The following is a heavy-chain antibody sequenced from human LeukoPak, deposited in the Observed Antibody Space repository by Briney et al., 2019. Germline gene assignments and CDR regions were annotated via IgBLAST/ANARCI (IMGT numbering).Heavy chain of an antibody. Sequence: PGGSLRLSCAASGFTFSSYWMSWVRQAPGKGLEWVANIKQDGSEKYYVDSVKGRFTISRGNAKNSLYLQMNSLRAEDTAVYYCARSTRRGHYYGSLYYFDYWGQGTLVTVSS. CDR3: ARSTRRGHYYGSLYYFDY. V-gene: IGHV3-7*01. CDR2: IKQDGSEK. J-gene: IGHJ4*02. CDR1: GFTFSSYW. D-gene: IGHD3-10*01.